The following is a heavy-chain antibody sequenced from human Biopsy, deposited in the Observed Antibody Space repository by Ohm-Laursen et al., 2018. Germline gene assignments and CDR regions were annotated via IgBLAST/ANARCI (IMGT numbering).Heavy chain of an antibody. J-gene: IGHJ4*02. D-gene: IGHD4-11*01. V-gene: IGHV3-33*01. CDR3: ARDSTINTVTTADY. Sequence: SLRLSCAASGFTFSNNGMHWVRQAPGKGLEWLAVIWDDGSNKYYGDSVQGRFTISRDNSKNTVYLQMNSLRAEDTAIHYCARDSTINTVTTADYWGQGTLVTVSS. CDR1: GFTFSNNG. CDR2: IWDDGSNK.